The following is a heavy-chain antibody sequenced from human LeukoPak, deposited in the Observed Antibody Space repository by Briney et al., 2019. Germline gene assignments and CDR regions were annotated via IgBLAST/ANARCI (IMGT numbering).Heavy chain of an antibody. V-gene: IGHV4-59*12. Sequence: SETLSLTCTVSGGSISSYYWSWIRQPPGKGLEWIGYIYYSGSTNYNPSLKSRVTISVDTSKNQFSLKLSSVTAADTAVYYCASFPLYGSSSYFDYWGQGTLVTVSS. D-gene: IGHD6-6*01. CDR2: IYYSGST. CDR3: ASFPLYGSSSYFDY. J-gene: IGHJ4*02. CDR1: GGSISSYY.